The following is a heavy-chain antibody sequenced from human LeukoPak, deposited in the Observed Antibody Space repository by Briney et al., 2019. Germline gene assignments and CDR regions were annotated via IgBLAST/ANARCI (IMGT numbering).Heavy chain of an antibody. J-gene: IGHJ3*02. D-gene: IGHD3-9*01. Sequence: ASVKVSCKASGYSFADYYMHWVRQAPGQGLEWMGWIKPNSGGTRSAQKFQGRVTMTRDTSISTAYMELSRLRSDDTAVYYCARVNVLRYFDGGDAFDIWGQGTMVTVSS. CDR2: IKPNSGGT. CDR3: ARVNVLRYFDGGDAFDI. V-gene: IGHV1-2*02. CDR1: GYSFADYY.